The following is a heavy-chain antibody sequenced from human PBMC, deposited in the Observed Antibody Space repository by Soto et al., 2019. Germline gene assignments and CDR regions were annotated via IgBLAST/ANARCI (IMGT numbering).Heavy chain of an antibody. V-gene: IGHV4-34*01. D-gene: IGHD6-13*01. CDR2: INHSLST. CDR3: ASRRIIAAAGNIDH. J-gene: IGHJ4*02. Sequence: WDTLSLTLAVYSGSFSGYYGIWMLPTPVKGLEWIGEINHSLSTNYNPSLKSRVTISVDTSKNQFSLKLSSVTAADTAVYYCASRRIIAAAGNIDHWGQGTLVTVSS. CDR1: SGSFSGYY.